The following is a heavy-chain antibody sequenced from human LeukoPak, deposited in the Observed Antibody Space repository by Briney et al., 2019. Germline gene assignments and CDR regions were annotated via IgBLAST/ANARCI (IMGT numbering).Heavy chain of an antibody. CDR3: GRDSPRRGNWFDL. V-gene: IGHV3-48*01. CDR1: GFTFTGYS. J-gene: IGHJ5*02. CDR2: ISTCSGNI. Sequence: GGSLRLSCTASGFTFTGYSISWVRQAPGQGLEWVSCISTCSGNIYYADSLKGRFTISTDNATNSPYLQMNSLRSDDTAVYYCGRDSPRRGNWFDLWGQGSLVTVSS.